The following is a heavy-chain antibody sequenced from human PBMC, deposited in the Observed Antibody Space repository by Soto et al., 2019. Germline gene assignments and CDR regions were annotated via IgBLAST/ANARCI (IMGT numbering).Heavy chain of an antibody. CDR2: IIPIFGTA. J-gene: IGHJ5*02. CDR3: ARDRGPSSGYYPYWFDP. Sequence: QVQLVQSGAEVKKPGSSVKVSCKASGGTFSSYAISWVRQAPGQGLEWMGEIIPIFGTANYAQKFQGRVTITAEESPNTAYMELSSLRSEDTAVYYCARDRGPSSGYYPYWFDPWGQGTLVTVSS. CDR1: GGTFSSYA. D-gene: IGHD3-22*01. V-gene: IGHV1-69*12.